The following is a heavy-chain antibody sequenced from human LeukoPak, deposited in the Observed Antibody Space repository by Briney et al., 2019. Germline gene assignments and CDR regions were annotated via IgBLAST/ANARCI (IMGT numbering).Heavy chain of an antibody. CDR3: ARLPPPPDYYDSSGYPDFDY. CDR1: GYTFTGYY. V-gene: IGHV1-2*02. Sequence: ASVKVSCKASGYTFTGYYMHWVRQAPGQGLEWMGWINPNSGGTNYAQKFQGRVTMTRDTSISTAYMELSRLRSDDTAVYYCARLPPPPDYYDSSGYPDFDYWGQGTLVTVSS. CDR2: INPNSGGT. J-gene: IGHJ4*02. D-gene: IGHD3-22*01.